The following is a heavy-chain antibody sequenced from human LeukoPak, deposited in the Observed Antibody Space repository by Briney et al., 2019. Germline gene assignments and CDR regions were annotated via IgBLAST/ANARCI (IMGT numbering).Heavy chain of an antibody. CDR1: GFTFVTSP. V-gene: IGHV3-23*01. Sequence: GGSLRLSCAASGFTFVTSPMSWVRQAPGKGLEWVSSITDSGGNTFYADSAKGRFTVSRDNSKNTLYLQMTSLRAEDTAIYYCARERSTGFDDWGQGSLVTVSS. CDR2: ITDSGGNT. CDR3: ARERSTGFDD. D-gene: IGHD7-27*01. J-gene: IGHJ4*02.